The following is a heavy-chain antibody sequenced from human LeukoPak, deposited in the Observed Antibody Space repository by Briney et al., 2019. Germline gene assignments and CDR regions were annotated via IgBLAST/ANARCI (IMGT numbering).Heavy chain of an antibody. V-gene: IGHV4-39*07. CDR2: IYYSGST. CDR3: VRVVGSGWEYYFDY. J-gene: IGHJ4*02. Sequence: PSETLSLTCTVSGASITFSSSYWGWIRQPPGKGLEWIGYIYYSGSTYYNPSLESRVTISVDTSKNQFSLNLSSVTAADTAVYYCVRVVGSGWEYYFDYWGQGTLVTVSS. D-gene: IGHD6-19*01. CDR1: GASITFSSSY.